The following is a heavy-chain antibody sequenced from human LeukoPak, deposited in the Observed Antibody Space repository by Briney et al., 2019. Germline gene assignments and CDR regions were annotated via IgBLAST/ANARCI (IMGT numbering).Heavy chain of an antibody. D-gene: IGHD2-21*01. CDR1: GYSFTGYW. CDR2: IYPDNSNT. Sequence: GESLKISCKGSGYSFTGYWIGWVRQMTGKGLESMGIIYPDNSNTRYSPSFQGQVTISADKSINAAYLHWSSLRASDTAIYYCASARRGDYYWWFDPWGQGTLVTVSS. V-gene: IGHV5-51*01. J-gene: IGHJ5*02. CDR3: ASARRGDYYWWFDP.